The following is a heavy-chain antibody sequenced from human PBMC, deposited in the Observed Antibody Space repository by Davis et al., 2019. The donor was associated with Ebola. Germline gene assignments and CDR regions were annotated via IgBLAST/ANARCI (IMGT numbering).Heavy chain of an antibody. CDR1: GGSFSGYY. D-gene: IGHD5-18*01. Sequence: PSETLSLTCAVYGGSFSGYYWSWIRQPPGKGLEWIGYIYYSGSTNYNPSLKSRVTISVDTSKNQFSLKLSSVTAADTAVYYCARLGGYSYGYPTFFDYWGQGTLVTVSS. V-gene: IGHV4-59*08. CDR3: ARLGGYSYGYPTFFDY. CDR2: IYYSGST. J-gene: IGHJ4*02.